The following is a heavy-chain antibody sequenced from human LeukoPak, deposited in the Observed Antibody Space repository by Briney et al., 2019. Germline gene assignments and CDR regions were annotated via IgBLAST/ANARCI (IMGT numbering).Heavy chain of an antibody. J-gene: IGHJ3*02. D-gene: IGHD3-22*01. CDR3: ARSKGGITMIVVVNSAFDI. V-gene: IGHV1-18*01. Sequence: ASVKVSCKASGYTFTSYYISWVRQAPGQGLEWMGWISAYNGNTNYAQSLQGRVTLTTDTSTSTAYMELRSLRSDDTAVYYCARSKGGITMIVVVNSAFDIWGQGTMVTVSS. CDR1: GYTFTSYY. CDR2: ISAYNGNT.